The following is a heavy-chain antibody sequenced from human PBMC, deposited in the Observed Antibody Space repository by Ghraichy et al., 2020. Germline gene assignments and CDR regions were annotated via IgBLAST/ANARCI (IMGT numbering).Heavy chain of an antibody. Sequence: LSLTCTVSRDSISGYYWTWIRQPPGKGLEWIGFVSYSGSTSYNPSLKSRVTISVDTSSNQFYLKLTSVTAADTAVYYCARDPWGTRTSAFDVWGRGP. CDR1: RDSISGYY. CDR2: VSYSGST. J-gene: IGHJ3*01. V-gene: IGHV4-59*01. D-gene: IGHD3-16*01. CDR3: ARDPWGTRTSAFDV.